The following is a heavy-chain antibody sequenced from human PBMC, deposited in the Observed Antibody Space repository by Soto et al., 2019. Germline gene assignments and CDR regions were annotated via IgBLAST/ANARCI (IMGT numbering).Heavy chain of an antibody. Sequence: ESLKLSEKGTGWSFRISWMVCVRQMPGKGLEWMGIIYPGDSDTRYSPSFQGQVTISADKSISTAYLQWSSLKASDTAMYYCARHNMEGGMDVWGQGTTVTGPS. D-gene: IGHD1-1*01. CDR1: GWSFRISW. V-gene: IGHV5-51*01. J-gene: IGHJ6*02. CDR2: IYPGDSDT. CDR3: ARHNMEGGMDV.